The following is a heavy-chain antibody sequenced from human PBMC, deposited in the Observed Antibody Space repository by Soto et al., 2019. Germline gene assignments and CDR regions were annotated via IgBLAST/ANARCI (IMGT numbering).Heavy chain of an antibody. V-gene: IGHV3-30-3*01. D-gene: IGHD3-3*01. CDR3: ARGSHPTIKNFGVVISGPDY. J-gene: IGHJ4*02. Sequence: QVQLVESGGGVVQPGRSLRLSCAASGFTFSSYAMHWVRQAPGKGLEWVAVISYDGSNKYYADSVKGRFTISRDNSKNPLYLQMNSLRAEDTAVYYCARGSHPTIKNFGVVISGPDYWGQGTLVTVSS. CDR1: GFTFSSYA. CDR2: ISYDGSNK.